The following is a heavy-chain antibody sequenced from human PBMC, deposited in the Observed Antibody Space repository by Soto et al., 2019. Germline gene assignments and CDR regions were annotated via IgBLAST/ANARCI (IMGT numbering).Heavy chain of an antibody. Sequence: GASVKVSCKASGYTFTDYAIHWVRQAPGQSLKWMAWINPGNGETKYSQNFQARLTITSDTSANTVYMEMGSLTFEDTAVYYCAKDYGGKWAIDHWGPGTVVTVSS. CDR1: GYTFTDYA. CDR2: INPGNGET. V-gene: IGHV1-3*01. CDR3: AKDYGGKWAIDH. D-gene: IGHD4-17*01. J-gene: IGHJ4*02.